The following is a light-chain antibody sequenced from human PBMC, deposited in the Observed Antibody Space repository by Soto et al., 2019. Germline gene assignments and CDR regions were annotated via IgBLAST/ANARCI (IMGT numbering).Light chain of an antibody. J-gene: IGKJ1*01. V-gene: IGKV1-5*01. CDR2: DVS. Sequence: TDMTQTRATLSPSVGHGVTITCPARQRISTLLVYHQQPPGKAPKLLISDVSDLEAGVPSRFSGSGSGTEFTLTISSLQPDDFATYYCQQYNDYWTFGQGTKVDIK. CDR3: QQYNDYWT. CDR1: QRISTL.